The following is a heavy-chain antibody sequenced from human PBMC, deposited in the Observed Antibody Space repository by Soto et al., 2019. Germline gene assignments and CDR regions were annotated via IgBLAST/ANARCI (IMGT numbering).Heavy chain of an antibody. Sequence: PSETLSLTCTVSVGSISSNYWTWIRQPPGKGLEWIGYVYNSESTNYNPSLKSRVTISEDTSKNQFSLKVNSVTAADTAVYYCARYRRTAAAGYTLDFWGQGILVTVSS. CDR1: VGSISSNY. CDR2: VYNSEST. V-gene: IGHV4-59*01. D-gene: IGHD6-13*01. J-gene: IGHJ4*02. CDR3: ARYRRTAAAGYTLDF.